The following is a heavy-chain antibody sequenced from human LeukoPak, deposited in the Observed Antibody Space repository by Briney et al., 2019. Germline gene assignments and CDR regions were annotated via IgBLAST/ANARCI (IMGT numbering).Heavy chain of an antibody. CDR2: ISYDGVNK. CDR3: ARASGAFDS. J-gene: IGHJ4*02. Sequence: GRSLRLSCAASGFTFSSYGMHWVRQAPGKGLEWVAVISYDGVNKYYSDSVKGRFTISSDNSTTTLYLQMNSLRAEDTAVYYCARASGAFDSWGQGTLATVSS. V-gene: IGHV3-30*03. CDR1: GFTFSSYG.